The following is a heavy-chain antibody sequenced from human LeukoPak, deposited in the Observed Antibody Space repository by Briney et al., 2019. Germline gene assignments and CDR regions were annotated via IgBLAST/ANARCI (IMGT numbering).Heavy chain of an antibody. J-gene: IGHJ4*02. D-gene: IGHD5-18*01. Sequence: KPSQTLSLTCTVSGVSISSGSYYWSWIRQPAGKGLEWIGRIYTSGSTNYNPSLKSRVTISVDTSKNQFSLKLSSVTAADTAVYYCARELVYSYGHFDYWGQGTLVTVSS. CDR1: GVSISSGSYY. CDR2: IYTSGST. V-gene: IGHV4-61*02. CDR3: ARELVYSYGHFDY.